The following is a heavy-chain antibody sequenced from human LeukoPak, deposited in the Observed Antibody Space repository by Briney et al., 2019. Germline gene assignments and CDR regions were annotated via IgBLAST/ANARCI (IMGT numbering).Heavy chain of an antibody. V-gene: IGHV3-23*01. Sequence: GESLRLSCAASGFTFSSYAMSWVRQAPGKGLEWVSAISGSGGSTYYADSVKGRFTISRDNSKNTLYLQMNSLRAEDTAVYYCAKVVAATASYYGMDVWGQGTTVTVSS. D-gene: IGHD2-15*01. CDR1: GFTFSSYA. CDR2: ISGSGGST. CDR3: AKVVAATASYYGMDV. J-gene: IGHJ6*02.